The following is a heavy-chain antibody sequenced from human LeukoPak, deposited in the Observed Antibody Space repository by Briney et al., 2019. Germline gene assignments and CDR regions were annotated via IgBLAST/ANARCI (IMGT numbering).Heavy chain of an antibody. V-gene: IGHV3-48*03. CDR3: AREDSSGLDY. Sequence: GGSLRLSCAASGFTFSIYEMNWVRQAPGKGLEWVSSSSGSTIYYAVSVKGRFTISRDNAKNSLYLQMNSLRAEDTAIYYCAREDSSGLDYWGQGTLVTVSS. CDR2: SSSGSTI. D-gene: IGHD6-19*01. J-gene: IGHJ4*02. CDR1: GFTFSIYE.